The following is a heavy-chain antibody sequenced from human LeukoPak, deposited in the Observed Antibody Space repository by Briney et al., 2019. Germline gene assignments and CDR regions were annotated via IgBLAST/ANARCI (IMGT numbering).Heavy chain of an antibody. D-gene: IGHD5-12*01. CDR3: ARGAGGYDWNDAFDI. Sequence: GGSLRLSCAASGFTFSSYSMNWVRQAPGKGLEWVSSITSSSSFIYYADSVKGRFTTSRDNARNSLYLQMNSLRAEDTAVYYCARGAGGYDWNDAFDIWGQGTMVTVSS. CDR2: ITSSSSFI. V-gene: IGHV3-21*01. J-gene: IGHJ3*02. CDR1: GFTFSSYS.